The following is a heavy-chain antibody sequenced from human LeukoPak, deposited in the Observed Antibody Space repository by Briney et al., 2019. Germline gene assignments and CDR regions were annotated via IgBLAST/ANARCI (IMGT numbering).Heavy chain of an antibody. Sequence: GGSLRLSCAASGFTFSSYSMNWVRQAPGKGLEWVSYISSSSSTIYYADSVKGRFTISRDNAKNSLYLQMNSLRAEDTAVYYCARRAGAGTPWFDPWGQGTLVIVSS. CDR2: ISSSSSTI. J-gene: IGHJ5*02. CDR3: ARRAGAGTPWFDP. D-gene: IGHD6-13*01. V-gene: IGHV3-48*04. CDR1: GFTFSSYS.